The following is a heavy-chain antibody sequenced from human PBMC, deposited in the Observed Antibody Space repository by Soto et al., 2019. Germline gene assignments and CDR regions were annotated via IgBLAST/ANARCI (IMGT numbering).Heavy chain of an antibody. V-gene: IGHV3-23*01. J-gene: IGHJ4*02. Sequence: GGSLRLSCAASGFTFSSYAMSWVRQAPGKGLEWVSAISGSGGTTYYADSVKGRFTISRDNSKNTLYLQMNSLRAEDTAVYYCAKFSRNSYYDSSGYHWGQGTLVTVSS. CDR1: GFTFSSYA. D-gene: IGHD3-22*01. CDR2: ISGSGGTT. CDR3: AKFSRNSYYDSSGYH.